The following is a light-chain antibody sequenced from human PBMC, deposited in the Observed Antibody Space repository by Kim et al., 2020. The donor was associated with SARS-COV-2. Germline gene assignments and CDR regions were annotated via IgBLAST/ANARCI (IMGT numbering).Light chain of an antibody. CDR1: SGHTSFA. CDR3: QTWGTGFHVV. J-gene: IGLJ2*01. CDR2: VNTDGSH. Sequence: QPVLTQSPSASASLGASVKLTCTLTSGHTSFAIAWHQQQPNKGPRFLMKVNTDGSHNKGDGIPDRFSGSSSGAERYLTISSLQSEDEADYYCQTWGTGFHVVFGGGTQLTVL. V-gene: IGLV4-69*01.